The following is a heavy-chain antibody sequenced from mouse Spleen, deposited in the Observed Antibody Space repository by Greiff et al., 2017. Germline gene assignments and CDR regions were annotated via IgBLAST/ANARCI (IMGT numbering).Heavy chain of an antibody. D-gene: IGHD2-4*01. J-gene: IGHJ4*01. CDR2: ISNLAYSI. Sequence: EVKLVESGGGLVKPGGSLKLSCAASGFTFSDYGMAWGRQAPGKGPEWVAFISNLAYSIYYADTVTGRFTISRENAKNTLYLEMSSLRSEDTAMYYCARAPTTMDYAMDYWGQGTSVTVSS. CDR3: ARAPTTMDYAMDY. V-gene: IGHV5-15*01. CDR1: GFTFSDYG.